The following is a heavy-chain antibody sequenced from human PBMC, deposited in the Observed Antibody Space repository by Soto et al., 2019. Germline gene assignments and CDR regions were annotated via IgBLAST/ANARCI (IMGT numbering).Heavy chain of an antibody. J-gene: IGHJ4*02. CDR3: ARDSLGAAAGLGY. D-gene: IGHD6-13*01. V-gene: IGHV3-30*03. CDR2: ISYDGSNK. Sequence: QVQLVESGGGVVQPGRSLRLSCAASGFTFSSYGMHWVRQAPGKGLEWVAVISYDGSNKYYADSVKGRFTISRDNSKNTLYLQMNSLRAEDTAVYYCARDSLGAAAGLGYWGQGTLVTVSS. CDR1: GFTFSSYG.